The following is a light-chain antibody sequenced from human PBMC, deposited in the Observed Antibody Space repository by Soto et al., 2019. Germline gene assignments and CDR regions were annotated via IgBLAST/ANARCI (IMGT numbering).Light chain of an antibody. V-gene: IGKV1-33*01. J-gene: IGKJ5*01. CDR2: DAS. CDR3: QQYDDLPIT. Sequence: DIQMTQSPSSLSASVGDTVTITCQASQDIGLYLNCYQQKPGKALKLLIYDASNLHPGVPSRFRGSGSGTEFPFNITSLQPEDVATYYCQQYDDLPITFGQGTRLEI. CDR1: QDIGLY.